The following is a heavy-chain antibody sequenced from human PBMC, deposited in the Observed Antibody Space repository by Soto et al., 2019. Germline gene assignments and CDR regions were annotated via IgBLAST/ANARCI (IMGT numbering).Heavy chain of an antibody. CDR2: ISGSGGSP. D-gene: IGHD2-2*01. Sequence: EVQLLESGGGLVQPGESLRLSCVASGFTFSTYTMSWVRQAPGKGLEWVSVISGSGGSPSYSDSVQGRFSISRDNYRNTLYLQMNNLSGDDTAMYYCAKARCSTTNCYVPDYWGQGTLVTVSS. J-gene: IGHJ4*02. CDR1: GFTFSTYT. CDR3: AKARCSTTNCYVPDY. V-gene: IGHV3-23*01.